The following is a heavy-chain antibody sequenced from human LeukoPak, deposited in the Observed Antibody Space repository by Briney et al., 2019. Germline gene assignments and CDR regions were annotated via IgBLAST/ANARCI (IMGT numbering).Heavy chain of an antibody. CDR3: ARVTGTTGTIDAFDI. D-gene: IGHD1-1*01. CDR1: GYTFTSYG. CDR2: ISAYNGNT. V-gene: IGHV1-18*01. Sequence: GASVKVSCKASGYTFTSYGISWVRQAPGQGLEWMGWISAYNGNTNYAQKLQGRVTMTPDTSTSTAYMELRSLRSDDTAVYYCARVTGTTGTIDAFDIWGQGTMVTVSS. J-gene: IGHJ3*02.